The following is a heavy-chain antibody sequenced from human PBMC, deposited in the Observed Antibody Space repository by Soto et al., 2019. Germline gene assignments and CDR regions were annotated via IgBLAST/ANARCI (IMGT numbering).Heavy chain of an antibody. J-gene: IGHJ4*02. CDR2: ISYDGSTK. CDR1: GFSFNNFA. D-gene: IGHD4-4*01. Sequence: QVQLMESGGGVVRPGRSLRLSCVASGFSFNNFAMYWVRQAPGKGLEWVALISYDGSTKYADSVKGRFTVSRDNSKNTQYLQMNSLRDEDTDVYYCATSTSVTFDSWGQGTLVTVSS. V-gene: IGHV3-30-3*01. CDR3: ATSTSVTFDS.